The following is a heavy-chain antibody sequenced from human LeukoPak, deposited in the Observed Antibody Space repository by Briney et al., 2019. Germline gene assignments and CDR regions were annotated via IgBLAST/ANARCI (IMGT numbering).Heavy chain of an antibody. J-gene: IGHJ3*02. V-gene: IGHV4-59*01. CDR1: GGSISSYY. CDR2: IYYSGST. Sequence: SETLSLTCTVSGGSISSYYWSWIRQPPGKGLEWIGFIYYSGSTNYNPSLKSRATISVHTSKNQFSLRLSSVTAADTAMYYCARLKDDAFDIWGQGTMVTVSS. CDR3: ARLKDDAFDI.